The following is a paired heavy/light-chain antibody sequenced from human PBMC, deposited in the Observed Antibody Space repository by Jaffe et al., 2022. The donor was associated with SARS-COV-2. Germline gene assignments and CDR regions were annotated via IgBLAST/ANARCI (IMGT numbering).Light chain of an antibody. Sequence: AIQMTQSPSSLSASVGDRVTITCRASQGIRSDLGWYQQKPGKAPKLLIYAASSLQSGVPSRFSGSGSGTDFTLTISSLQPEDLATYYCLQDNDYPRTFGQGTKVEIK. CDR2: AAS. J-gene: IGKJ1*01. V-gene: IGKV1-6*02. CDR1: QGIRSD. CDR3: LQDNDYPRT.
Heavy chain of an antibody. J-gene: IGHJ3*02. D-gene: IGHD4-17*01. CDR2: SRNKANSYTT. V-gene: IGHV3-72*01. CDR1: GFTLSDHY. Sequence: EVQLVESGGGLLQPGGSLRLSCAASGFTLSDHYIDWVRQAPGKGLEWVGRSRNKANSYTTEYAASVKGRFTFSRDDSKNSLYLQMNSLKTEDTAVYYCVRAPTTVTTRLYAFDIWGQGTMVTVSS. CDR3: VRAPTTVTTRLYAFDI.